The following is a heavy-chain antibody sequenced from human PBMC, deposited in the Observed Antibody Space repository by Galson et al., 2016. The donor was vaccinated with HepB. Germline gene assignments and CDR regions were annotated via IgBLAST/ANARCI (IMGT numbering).Heavy chain of an antibody. Sequence: SLRLSCAASGLTFRRSWMHWVRQAPGKGLVWVSRITADGGSTASEDSVKGRLTISRDNARNTLFLQMNSLRAEDTAVYYGASSSLGSTGTCLDNWGQGTLVTVSS. CDR3: ASSSLGSTGTCLDN. D-gene: IGHD1-1*01. CDR2: ITADGGST. J-gene: IGHJ4*02. V-gene: IGHV3-74*01. CDR1: GLTFRRSW.